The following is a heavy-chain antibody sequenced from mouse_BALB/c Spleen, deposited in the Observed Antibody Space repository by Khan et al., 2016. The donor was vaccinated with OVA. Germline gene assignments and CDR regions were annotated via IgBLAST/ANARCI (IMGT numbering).Heavy chain of an antibody. V-gene: IGHV9-1*02. CDR2: INTYTGEP. CDR1: GYTFTNYG. J-gene: IGHJ1*01. Sequence: QIQLVQSGPELKKPGETVKISCKASGYTFTNYGMNWVKQAPGKGLKWMGWINTYTGEPTYTVDFKGRFAFSLETSASTAYLQINNLKNEDMATXFCARGASYWYFDVWGAGTTVTVSS. CDR3: ARGASYWYFDV.